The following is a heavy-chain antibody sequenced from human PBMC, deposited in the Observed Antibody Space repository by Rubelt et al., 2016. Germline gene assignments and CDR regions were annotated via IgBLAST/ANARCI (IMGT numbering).Heavy chain of an antibody. J-gene: IGHJ4*02. CDR1: GGSFSGYY. CDR3: ARGKEGLGVTMMDY. D-gene: IGHD3-22*01. Sequence: QVQLQQWGAGLLKPSETLSLTCAVYGGSFSGYYWSWIRQPPGKGLEWIGEINHSGSTNYNPSLKRRVNISVDTSKNQFSLKLSSVTAADTAVYYCARGKEGLGVTMMDYWGQGTLVTVSS. V-gene: IGHV4-34*01. CDR2: INHSGST.